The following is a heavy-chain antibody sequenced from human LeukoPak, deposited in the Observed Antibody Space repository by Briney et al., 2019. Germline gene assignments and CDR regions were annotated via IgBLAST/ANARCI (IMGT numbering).Heavy chain of an antibody. J-gene: IGHJ3*02. CDR3: VRDQGSGWPHDAFDI. D-gene: IGHD6-19*01. CDR2: ISYDGSNK. V-gene: IGHV3-30*03. Sequence: PGGSLRLSCAASGFTFSSYGMHWVRQAPGKGLEWVAVISYDGSNKYYADSVKGRFTISRDNSKNTLYLQMNSLRAEDTAVYYCVRDQGSGWPHDAFDIWGQGTMVTVSS. CDR1: GFTFSSYG.